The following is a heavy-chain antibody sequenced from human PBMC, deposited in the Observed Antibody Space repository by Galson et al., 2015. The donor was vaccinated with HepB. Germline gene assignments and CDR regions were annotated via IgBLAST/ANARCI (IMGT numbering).Heavy chain of an antibody. CDR1: GFNFTDAW. CDR3: ARDTVVVVVAPLVFDI. V-gene: IGHV3-15*01. Sequence: SLRLSCAASGFNFTDAWMTWVRQAPGKGLEWVGRLTSKSDGGTADFAAPVKGRFSISRDDSKKTLYLQMNSLRAEDTAVYYFARDTVVVVVAPLVFDIWGQGTMVTVSS. CDR2: LTSKSDGGTA. D-gene: IGHD2-15*01. J-gene: IGHJ3*02.